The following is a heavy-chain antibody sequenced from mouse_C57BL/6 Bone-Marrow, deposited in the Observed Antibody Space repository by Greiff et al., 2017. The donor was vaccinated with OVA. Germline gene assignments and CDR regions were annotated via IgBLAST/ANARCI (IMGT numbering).Heavy chain of an antibody. V-gene: IGHV1-69*01. J-gene: IGHJ3*01. D-gene: IGHD1-1*01. Sequence: VQLQQPGAELVMPGASVKLSCKASGYTFTSYWMHWVKQRPGQGLEWIGEIDPSDSYTNYNQKFKGKSTLTVDKSSSTAYMQLSSLTSEDSAVYYCARDYYGSSPAWFAYWVQGTLVTVSA. CDR2: IDPSDSYT. CDR3: ARDYYGSSPAWFAY. CDR1: GYTFTSYW.